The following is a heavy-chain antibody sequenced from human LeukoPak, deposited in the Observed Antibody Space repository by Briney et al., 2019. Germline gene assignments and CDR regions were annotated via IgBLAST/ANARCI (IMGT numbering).Heavy chain of an antibody. V-gene: IGHV3-23*01. CDR3: AKDLDPLNVVVPAAALYYYYGMDV. J-gene: IGHJ6*02. Sequence: GGSLRLSCAASGFTFSSYAMSWVRRAPGKGLEWVSAISGSGGSTYYADSVKGRFTISRDNSKNTLYLQMNSLRAEDTAVYYCAKDLDPLNVVVPAAALYYYYGMDVWGQGTTVTVSS. D-gene: IGHD2-2*01. CDR2: ISGSGGST. CDR1: GFTFSSYA.